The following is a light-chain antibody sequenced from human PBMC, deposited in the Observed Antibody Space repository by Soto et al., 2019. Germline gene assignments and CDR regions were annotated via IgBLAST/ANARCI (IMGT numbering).Light chain of an antibody. Sequence: EMVLTQSPGTLSLSPGERATLSCRASQSVASSYLAWYQQKPGQAPRLIIYVASKRATDIPDRFSGSGSGTDFTLTISRLEPEDFAVYYCQQYGTSPLTFGGGTKVEIK. J-gene: IGKJ4*01. V-gene: IGKV3-20*01. CDR2: VAS. CDR1: QSVASSY. CDR3: QQYGTSPLT.